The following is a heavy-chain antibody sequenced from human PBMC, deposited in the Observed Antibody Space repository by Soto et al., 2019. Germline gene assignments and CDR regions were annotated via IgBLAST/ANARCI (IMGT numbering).Heavy chain of an antibody. V-gene: IGHV1-3*01. CDR2: IAPGNGNT. D-gene: IGHD2-21*01. CDR3: AKGSRMWTPDY. Sequence: QVQLVQSGAEVKKPGASVKGFCKASGYTFTDYAIHWVRQAPGQRLELMGWIAPGNGNTKYSQNFQGRVTITRDTSATTAYMELSSLRSEDTAVYYCAKGSRMWTPDYWGQGTLVTVSS. J-gene: IGHJ4*02. CDR1: GYTFTDYA.